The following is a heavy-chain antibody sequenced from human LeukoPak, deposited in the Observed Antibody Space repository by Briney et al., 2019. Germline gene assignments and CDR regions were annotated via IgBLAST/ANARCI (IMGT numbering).Heavy chain of an antibody. CDR3: TSHVSPLFQH. CDR1: GFTFSGSA. J-gene: IGHJ1*01. Sequence: GSLRLSCAASGFTFSGSAMHWVRPASGKGLEWVGRIRSKANSYATAYAASVNGRFTISRDDSKNTAYLQMNSLKTEDTAVYYCTSHVSPLFQHWGQGTLVTVSS. CDR2: IRSKANSYAT. V-gene: IGHV3-73*01.